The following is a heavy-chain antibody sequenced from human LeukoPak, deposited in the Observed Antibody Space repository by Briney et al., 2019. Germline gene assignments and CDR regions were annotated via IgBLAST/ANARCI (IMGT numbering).Heavy chain of an antibody. CDR2: INPSGGST. V-gene: IGHV1-46*01. D-gene: IGHD3-3*01. CDR3: ARDNDFWSAFDI. Sequence: ASVKVSCKASGYTFTNYGIIWVRQAPGQGLEWMGIINPSGGSTSYAQKFQGRVTMTRDTSTSTVYMELSSLRSEDTAVYYCARDNDFWSAFDIWGQGTMVTVSS. J-gene: IGHJ3*02. CDR1: GYTFTNYG.